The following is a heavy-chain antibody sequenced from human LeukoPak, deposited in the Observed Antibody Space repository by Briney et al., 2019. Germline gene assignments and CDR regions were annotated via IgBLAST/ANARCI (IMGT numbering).Heavy chain of an antibody. CDR3: ARQRSYSYYYYYYYMDV. CDR1: GGSISSYY. Sequence: SETLSLTCSVSGGSISSYYWSWIRQPPGKGLEWIGYIYYSGRTNYNPSLKSRVTISVDTSKNQFSLKLSSVTAADTAVYYCARQRSYSYYYYYYYMDVWGKGTTVTVSS. D-gene: IGHD1-26*01. CDR2: IYYSGRT. J-gene: IGHJ6*03. V-gene: IGHV4-59*08.